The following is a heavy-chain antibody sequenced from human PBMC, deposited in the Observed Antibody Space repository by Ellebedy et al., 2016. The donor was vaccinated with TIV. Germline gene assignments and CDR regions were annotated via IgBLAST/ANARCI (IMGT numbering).Heavy chain of an antibody. CDR2: IHYSWTT. Sequence: MPSETLSLTCTVSGGSFSISNWYWGWARQPPGKGLEWIGTIHYSWTTQYSPSLKSRVTISMDTSKNQFSLRLTSVTAADTAIYFCARLPRGDIYGYFDYWGQGTLVTVSS. D-gene: IGHD5-18*01. CDR1: GGSFSISNWY. J-gene: IGHJ4*02. V-gene: IGHV4-39*07. CDR3: ARLPRGDIYGYFDY.